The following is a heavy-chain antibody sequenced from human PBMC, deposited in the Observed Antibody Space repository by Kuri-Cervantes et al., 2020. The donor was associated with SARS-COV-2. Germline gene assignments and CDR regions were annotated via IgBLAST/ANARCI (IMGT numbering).Heavy chain of an antibody. Sequence: GESLKISCAASGFTFSSYSMNWVRQAPGKGLEWVSSISSSSSYIYYADSVKGRSTISRDNSKNTLYLQMNSLRAEDTAVYYCARDGLLRFLEWLFMYYFDYWGQGTLVTVSS. V-gene: IGHV3-21*01. CDR2: ISSSSSYI. D-gene: IGHD3-3*01. J-gene: IGHJ4*02. CDR3: ARDGLLRFLEWLFMYYFDY. CDR1: GFTFSSYS.